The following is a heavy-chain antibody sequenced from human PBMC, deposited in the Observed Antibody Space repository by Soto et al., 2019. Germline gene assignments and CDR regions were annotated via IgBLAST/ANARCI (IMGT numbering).Heavy chain of an antibody. CDR3: ASIVLEWYRSYYYGMDV. CDR2: IYYSGST. CDR1: GGSIKTGGYY. Sequence: SETLSLTCAVSGGSIKTGGYYWTWIRQHPGKGLEWIGYIYYSGSTYYNPSLKSRVTISVDTSKNQFSLKLSSVTAADTAVYYCASIVLEWYRSYYYGMDVWGQGTTVTVSS. D-gene: IGHD3-3*01. V-gene: IGHV4-31*11. J-gene: IGHJ6*02.